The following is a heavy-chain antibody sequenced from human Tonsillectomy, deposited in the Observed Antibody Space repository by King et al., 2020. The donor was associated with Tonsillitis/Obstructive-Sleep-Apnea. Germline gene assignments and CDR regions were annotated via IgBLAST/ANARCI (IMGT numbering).Heavy chain of an antibody. J-gene: IGHJ6*03. CDR1: GFTFDNYA. V-gene: IGHV3-43*02. Sequence: VQLVESGGGVVQPGGSLRLSCAASGFTFDNYAMHWVRQAPGKGLEWVSLISGDGAYTYYADSVKGRFTISRDNSKNSLYLQMNSLRTEDTALYYCTKDTSYYYMDVWGKGTTVTVSS. CDR2: ISGDGAYT. CDR3: TKDTSYYYMDV.